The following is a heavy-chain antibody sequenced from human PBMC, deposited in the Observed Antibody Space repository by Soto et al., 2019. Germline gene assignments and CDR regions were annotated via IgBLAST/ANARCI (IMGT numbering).Heavy chain of an antibody. CDR3: AKDLLRPGRAYGMDV. CDR2: ISYDGSNK. Sequence: QVQLVESGGGVVQPGRSLRLSCAASGFTFSSYGMHWVRQAPGKGLEWVAVISYDGSNKYYVDSVKGRFTISRDNSKNTLYLQMNSLRAEDTAVYYCAKDLLRPGRAYGMDVWGQGTTVTVSS. V-gene: IGHV3-30*18. CDR1: GFTFSSYG. J-gene: IGHJ6*02.